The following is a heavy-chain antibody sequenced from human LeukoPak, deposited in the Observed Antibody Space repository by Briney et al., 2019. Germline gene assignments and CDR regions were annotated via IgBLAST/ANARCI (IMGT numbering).Heavy chain of an antibody. CDR1: GFTFSSYA. CDR2: ISYDGSNK. D-gene: IGHD1-26*01. Sequence: PGGSLRLSCAASGFTFSSYAMHWVRQAPGKGLEWVAVISYDGSNKYYADSVKGRFTISRDNSKNTLYLQMNSLRAEDTAVYYCAKDLRQTLGATNFDYWGQGTLVTVSS. CDR3: AKDLRQTLGATNFDY. V-gene: IGHV3-30*04. J-gene: IGHJ4*02.